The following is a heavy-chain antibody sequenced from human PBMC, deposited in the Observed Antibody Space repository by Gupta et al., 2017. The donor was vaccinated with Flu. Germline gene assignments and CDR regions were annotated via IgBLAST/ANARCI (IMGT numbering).Heavy chain of an antibody. Sequence: EVQLLESGGGLVQPGGSLRLPCAASGFTFSSYALLWVRQAPGKGLEWVSAISGSGGSTYYADSVKGRFTISRDNSKNTLYLQMNSLRAEDTAVYYCAKAGGYSYGFLTYYYYYMDVWGKGTTVTVSS. CDR1: GFTFSSYA. D-gene: IGHD5-18*01. CDR2: ISGSGGST. J-gene: IGHJ6*03. V-gene: IGHV3-23*01. CDR3: AKAGGYSYGFLTYYYYYMDV.